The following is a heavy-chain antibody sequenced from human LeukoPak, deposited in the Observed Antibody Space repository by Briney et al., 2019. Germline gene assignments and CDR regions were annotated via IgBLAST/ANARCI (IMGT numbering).Heavy chain of an antibody. Sequence: ASVKVSCKASGYTFTTYGISWVRPAPGQGLEWMGYIITYNGNTNYAQKLQGRVTMTTDTSTSTAYIELRSLRSDDTAVYYCARDPPGTTAFDLWGQGTMVTVSS. CDR3: ARDPPGTTAFDL. J-gene: IGHJ3*01. V-gene: IGHV1-18*01. CDR2: IITYNGNT. CDR1: GYTFTTYG. D-gene: IGHD1-1*01.